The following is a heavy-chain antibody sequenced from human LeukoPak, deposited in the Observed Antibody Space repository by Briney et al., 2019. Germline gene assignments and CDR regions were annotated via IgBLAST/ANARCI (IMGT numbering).Heavy chain of an antibody. D-gene: IGHD4-11*01. V-gene: IGHV1-3*01. CDR2: INAGNGNT. Sequence: ASVKVSCKASGYTFTSYAMHWVRQAPGQRLEWMGWINAGNGNTKYSQKFQGRVTITRDTSASTAYMELSSLRSEDTAVYYCAREGDYSTDDYYYGMDVWGQGTTVTVSS. J-gene: IGHJ6*02. CDR3: AREGDYSTDDYYYGMDV. CDR1: GYTFTSYA.